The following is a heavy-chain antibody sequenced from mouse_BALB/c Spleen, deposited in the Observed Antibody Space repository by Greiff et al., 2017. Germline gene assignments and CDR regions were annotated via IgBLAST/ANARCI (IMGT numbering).Heavy chain of an antibody. CDR1: GFTFSSYA. CDR2: ISSGGST. CDR3: ARAFDGYFDY. D-gene: IGHD2-3*01. V-gene: IGHV5-6-5*01. J-gene: IGHJ2*01. Sequence: DVMLVESGGGLVKPGGSLKLSCAASGFTFSSYAMSWVRQTPEKRLEWVASISSGGSTYYPDSVKGRFTISRDNARNILYLQMSSLRSEDTAMYYCARAFDGYFDYWGQGTTLTVSS.